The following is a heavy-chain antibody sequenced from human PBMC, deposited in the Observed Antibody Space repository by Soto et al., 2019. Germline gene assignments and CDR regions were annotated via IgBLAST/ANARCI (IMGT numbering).Heavy chain of an antibody. CDR2: ISSSSSYI. CDR3: ARDLVVCQKVATCAFDI. CDR1: GFTFSSYS. J-gene: IGHJ3*02. D-gene: IGHD5-12*01. Sequence: KPGGSLRLSCAASGFTFSSYSMNWVRQAPGKGLEWVSSISSSSSYIYYADSVKGRFTISRDNAKNSLYLQMNSLRAEDTAVYYCARDLVVCQKVATCAFDIWGQGTMVTVSS. V-gene: IGHV3-21*01.